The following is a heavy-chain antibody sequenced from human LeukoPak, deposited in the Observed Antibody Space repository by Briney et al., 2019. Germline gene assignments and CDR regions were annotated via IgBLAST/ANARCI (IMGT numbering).Heavy chain of an antibody. CDR1: GFTVSSNY. J-gene: IGHJ4*02. D-gene: IGHD5-18*01. CDR3: ARGPMYSYGHFDS. CDR2: IYSGGST. V-gene: IGHV3-53*01. Sequence: GGSLRLSCAVSGFTVSSNYMSWVRQAPGKGLECVSIIYSGGSTYYADSVKGRFTISRDNSKNTLYLQMNSLRAEDTAVYFCARGPMYSYGHFDSWGQGTLVTVSS.